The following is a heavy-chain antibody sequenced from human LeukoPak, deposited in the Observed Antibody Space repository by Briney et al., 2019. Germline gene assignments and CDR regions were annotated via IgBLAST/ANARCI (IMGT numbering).Heavy chain of an antibody. J-gene: IGHJ4*02. Sequence: ASVKVSCKASGYTFTSYDINWLRQATGQGLEWMGWMNPNSGNTGYAQKFQGRVTITRNTSISTAYMERSSLRSESTAVYYCARGVKDGSGSYYHDYWGQGTLVTVSS. V-gene: IGHV1-8*01. D-gene: IGHD3-10*01. CDR1: GYTFTSYD. CDR3: ARGVKDGSGSYYHDY. CDR2: MNPNSGNT.